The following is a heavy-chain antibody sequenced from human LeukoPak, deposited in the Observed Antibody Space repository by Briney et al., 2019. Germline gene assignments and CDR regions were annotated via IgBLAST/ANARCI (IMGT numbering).Heavy chain of an antibody. CDR2: ISYDGSNK. J-gene: IGHJ4*02. V-gene: IGHV3-30-3*01. CDR1: GFTFSSYA. CDR3: ARTHDSSGYDY. Sequence: GGSLRLSCAASGFTFSSYAMHWVRQAPGKGLEWVAVISYDGSNKYYADSVKGRFTISRDNSKNTLYLQMNSLRAEDTAVYYCARTHDSSGYDYWGQGTLVTVSS. D-gene: IGHD3-22*01.